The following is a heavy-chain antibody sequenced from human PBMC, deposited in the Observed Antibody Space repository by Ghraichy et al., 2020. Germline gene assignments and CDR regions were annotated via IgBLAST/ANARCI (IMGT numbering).Heavy chain of an antibody. D-gene: IGHD3-10*01. CDR3: ARGRADYGSGGYYQQGYFFDY. V-gene: IGHV1-18*01. J-gene: IGHJ4*02. CDR2: ISAYNGNA. CDR1: GYIFANYG. Sequence: ASVKVSCKASGYIFANYGVSWVRQAPGQGLEWMGWISAYNGNANYAQKFQGRVTVTTDTSTTTAYMELRSLTSDDTAVYYCARGRADYGSGGYYQQGYFFDYWGQGALVTVSS.